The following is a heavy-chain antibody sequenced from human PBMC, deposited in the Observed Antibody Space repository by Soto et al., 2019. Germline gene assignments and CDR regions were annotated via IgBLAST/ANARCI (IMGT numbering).Heavy chain of an antibody. D-gene: IGHD1-26*01. J-gene: IGHJ4*02. Sequence: PSETLSLTCTVSGGTISSWYWSWIRQPPGKGLEWIGYIYYSGSTNCSPSLKSRVTISVDTSKNQFSLKLSSVTAADTAVYYCARRYGSAIDYWGQGTPVTVSS. V-gene: IGHV4-59*08. CDR3: ARRYGSAIDY. CDR2: IYYSGST. CDR1: GGTISSWY.